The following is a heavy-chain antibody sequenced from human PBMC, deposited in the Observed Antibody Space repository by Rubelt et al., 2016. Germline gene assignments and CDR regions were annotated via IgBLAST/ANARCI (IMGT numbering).Heavy chain of an antibody. D-gene: IGHD3-16*01. CDR3: ARDLGGGYYYGMDV. V-gene: IGHV4-31*03. CDR2: IYYSRRT. Sequence: QVQLQESGPGLVKPSQTLSLTCTVSGGSISSGGYYWSWIRQHPGKGLEWIGYIYYSRRTYFTPSLKSRVTISVDTSKNQFSLKLSSVTAADTAGYYCARDLGGGYYYGMDVWGQGTTVTVSS. J-gene: IGHJ6*02. CDR1: GGSISSGGYY.